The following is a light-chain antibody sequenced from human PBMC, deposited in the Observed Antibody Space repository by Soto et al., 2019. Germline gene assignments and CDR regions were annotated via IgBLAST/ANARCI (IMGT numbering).Light chain of an antibody. V-gene: IGKV3-11*01. CDR1: QRISSN. Sequence: EIVMTQSPATLSVSPGERATLSCRASQRISSNLAWYQHKPGQAPRLLIFGASTRATGIPARFSGSGSGTDFTLTISSLEPEDFAVYYCQQRSNWITFGQGTRLEIK. CDR2: GAS. CDR3: QQRSNWIT. J-gene: IGKJ5*01.